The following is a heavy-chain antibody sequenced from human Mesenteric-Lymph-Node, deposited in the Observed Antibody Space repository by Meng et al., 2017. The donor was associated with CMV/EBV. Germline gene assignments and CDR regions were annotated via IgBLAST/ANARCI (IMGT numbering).Heavy chain of an antibody. V-gene: IGHV3-9*01. J-gene: IGHJ3*02. Sequence: GGSLRLSCTASGLTFDDYAMHWVRQAPGKGLEWVSGISWQSVSTGYADSVKGRFTISRDNAKNSLYVQMNSLRAEDTALYYCAKDRWGSPRGAFDIWGQGTMVTVSS. CDR1: GLTFDDYA. CDR2: ISWQSVST. D-gene: IGHD3-16*01. CDR3: AKDRWGSPRGAFDI.